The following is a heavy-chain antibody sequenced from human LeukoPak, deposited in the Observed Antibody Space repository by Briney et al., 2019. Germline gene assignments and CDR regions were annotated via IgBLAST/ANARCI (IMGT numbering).Heavy chain of an antibody. Sequence: SETLSLTCTVSGGSISSYYWSWIRQPPGKGLEWIGYIYYSGSTNYNPSLKSRVTISVDTSKNQFSLKLSSVTAAGTAVYYCASTGRHYCGGDCYSFDYWGQGTLVTVSS. CDR3: ASTGRHYCGGDCYSFDY. CDR2: IYYSGST. J-gene: IGHJ4*02. V-gene: IGHV4-59*01. D-gene: IGHD2-21*02. CDR1: GGSISSYY.